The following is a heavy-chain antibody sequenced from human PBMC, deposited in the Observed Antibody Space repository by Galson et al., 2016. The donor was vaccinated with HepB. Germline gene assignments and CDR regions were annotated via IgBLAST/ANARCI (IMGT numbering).Heavy chain of an antibody. J-gene: IGHJ6*02. Sequence: CAISGDSVSSNNAIWNWIRQSPSRGLEWLGRQYSRPRWFNDYGVSVKSRITTRPDTSKNQFSLQLTSVTPEDTAVYYWAGHLRMGRTSNGLDVWGQGTTVTVSS. CDR1: GDSVSSNNAI. CDR3: AGHLRMGRTSNGLDV. D-gene: IGHD1/OR15-1a*01. V-gene: IGHV6-1*01. CDR2: QYSRPRWFN.